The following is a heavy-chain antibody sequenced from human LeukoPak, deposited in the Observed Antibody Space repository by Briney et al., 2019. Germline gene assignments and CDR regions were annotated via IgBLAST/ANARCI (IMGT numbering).Heavy chain of an antibody. CDR1: GYTFTSYY. V-gene: IGHV1-2*02. D-gene: IGHD2-21*02. CDR3: ARDLLLAYCGGDCYPKWFDP. J-gene: IGHJ5*02. CDR2: INPNTGDT. Sequence: ASVKVSCKASGYTFTSYYIHWVRQAPGQGLEWMGWINPNTGDTNYAQKFQGRVTLTRDTSIITAYMELSRLRSDDTAVYFCARDLLLAYCGGDCYPKWFDPWGQGTLVTVSS.